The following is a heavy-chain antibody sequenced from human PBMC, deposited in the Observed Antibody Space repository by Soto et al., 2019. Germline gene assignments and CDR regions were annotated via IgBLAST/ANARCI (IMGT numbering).Heavy chain of an antibody. J-gene: IGHJ4*02. CDR1: GYTFAAFF. V-gene: IGHV1-2*02. D-gene: IGHD4-17*01. CDR3: TRDPDYGDYWGYFFDY. Sequence: QVQLVQSGAEVKKPGASVKVPCKTSGYTFAAFFIHWIRQAPGQGLEWMGWINPTSGATVSAQKFQDRVTMTRDTSISTAYMELRGLKSDDTAVYYCTRDPDYGDYWGYFFDYWGQGTPVSVSS. CDR2: INPTSGAT.